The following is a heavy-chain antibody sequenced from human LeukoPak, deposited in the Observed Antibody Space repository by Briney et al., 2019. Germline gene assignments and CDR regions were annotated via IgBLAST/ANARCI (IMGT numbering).Heavy chain of an antibody. CDR3: ARGRGGRYFDWLSPARGIHDAFDI. V-gene: IGHV1-8*01. J-gene: IGHJ3*02. Sequence: GASVKVSCKASGYTFTSYDINWVRQATGQGLEWMGWMNPNSGNTGYAQKFQGRVTMTRNTSISTAYMELSSLRSEDTAVYYCARGRGGRYFDWLSPARGIHDAFDIWGQGTMVTVSS. CDR1: GYTFTSYD. CDR2: MNPNSGNT. D-gene: IGHD3-9*01.